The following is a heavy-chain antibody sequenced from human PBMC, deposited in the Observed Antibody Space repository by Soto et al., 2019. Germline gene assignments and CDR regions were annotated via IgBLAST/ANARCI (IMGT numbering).Heavy chain of an antibody. J-gene: IGHJ4*02. CDR2: IHYSGTT. CDR3: ARYNAYAIDY. D-gene: IGHD2-8*01. V-gene: IGHV4-59*01. CDR1: GTSISSYY. Sequence: SETLSLTCTVSGTSISSYYWSLIRQPPGKGLEWIANIHYSGTTNYNPSLASRVTLSVDTSKNQFSLKMTSVTAADRAMYFCARYNAYAIDYWGRGTLVTVSS.